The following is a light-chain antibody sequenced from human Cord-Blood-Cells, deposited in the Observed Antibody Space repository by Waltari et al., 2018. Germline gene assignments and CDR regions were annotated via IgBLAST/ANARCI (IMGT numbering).Light chain of an antibody. CDR1: QDISNY. CDR2: DAS. CDR3: QQYDNLPLT. V-gene: IGKV1-33*01. J-gene: IGKJ4*01. Sequence: DIQMTQSPSSLSASVGDRVTITCQASQDISNYLNWYQQKPGKAPKLLIYDASNLETGVPSRFSGIGSGTDFTVTIRSLQPEDIATYYCQQYDNLPLTCGGGTKVEIK.